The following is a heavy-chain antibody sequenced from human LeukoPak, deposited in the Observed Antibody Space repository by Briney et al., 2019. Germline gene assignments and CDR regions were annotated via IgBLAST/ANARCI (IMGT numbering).Heavy chain of an antibody. CDR3: AINGGGDSGYGNFDY. D-gene: IGHD5-12*01. J-gene: IGHJ4*02. CDR2: INWNSDSI. Sequence: GGSLRLSCAVSGFTFDDYAMRWVRQVPGKGLEWVSGINWNSDSIGYADSVKGRFTTSRDNAKNSLYLQMNSLRAEDTAFYYCAINGGGDSGYGNFDYWGQGTLVTVSS. V-gene: IGHV3-9*01. CDR1: GFTFDDYA.